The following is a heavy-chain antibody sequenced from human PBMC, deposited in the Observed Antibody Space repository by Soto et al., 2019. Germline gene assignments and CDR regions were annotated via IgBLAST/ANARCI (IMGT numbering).Heavy chain of an antibody. CDR3: ARMEDGYDYYYGMGV. CDR1: GGSISSYY. Sequence: SETLSLTCTVSGGSISSYYWSWIRQPPGKGLEWIGYIYYSGSTNYNPSLKSRVTISVDTSKNQFSLKLSSVTAADTAVYYCARMEDGYDYYYGMGVWGQGTTVTVSS. J-gene: IGHJ6*02. V-gene: IGHV4-59*01. D-gene: IGHD1-1*01. CDR2: IYYSGST.